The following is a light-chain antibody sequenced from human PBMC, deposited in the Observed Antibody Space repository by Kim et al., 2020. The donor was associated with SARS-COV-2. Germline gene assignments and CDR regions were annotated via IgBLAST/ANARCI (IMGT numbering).Light chain of an antibody. CDR2: GAS. V-gene: IGKV3-15*01. Sequence: SPGETATLSSRASQSVSSNVAWYQQKPGQAPRLLIYGASTRATDIPARFSGSGSGTDFTLTISSLQSEDLAVYHCQQYDDWPPWTFGQGTKVEIK. CDR3: QQYDDWPPWT. J-gene: IGKJ1*01. CDR1: QSVSSN.